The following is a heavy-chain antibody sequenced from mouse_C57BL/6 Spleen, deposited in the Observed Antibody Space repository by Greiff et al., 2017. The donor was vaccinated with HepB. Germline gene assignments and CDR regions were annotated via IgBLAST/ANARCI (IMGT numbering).Heavy chain of an antibody. D-gene: IGHD1-3*01. CDR1: GFTFTDYY. Sequence: EVHLVESGGGLVQPGGSLSLSCAASGFTFTDYYMSWVRQPPGKALEWLGFIRNKANGYTTEYSASVKGPFTISRDNSQSILYLQMNGLRAEDSATYYCARGGLRVYYAMDYWGQGTSVTVSS. CDR3: ARGGLRVYYAMDY. V-gene: IGHV7-3*01. J-gene: IGHJ4*01. CDR2: IRNKANGYTT.